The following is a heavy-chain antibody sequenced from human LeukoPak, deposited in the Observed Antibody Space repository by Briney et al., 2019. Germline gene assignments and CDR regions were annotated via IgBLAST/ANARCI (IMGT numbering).Heavy chain of an antibody. Sequence: GGSLRLSCAASGFTFSSYWMSWVRQAPGKGLEWVANIKQDGSEKYYVDSVKGRFTISRDNARNSLYLQMNSLRAEDTAVYYCASPKTPSGSYGDFDYWGQGTLVTVSS. J-gene: IGHJ4*02. CDR1: GFTFSSYW. CDR3: ASPKTPSGSYGDFDY. D-gene: IGHD1-26*01. V-gene: IGHV3-7*03. CDR2: IKQDGSEK.